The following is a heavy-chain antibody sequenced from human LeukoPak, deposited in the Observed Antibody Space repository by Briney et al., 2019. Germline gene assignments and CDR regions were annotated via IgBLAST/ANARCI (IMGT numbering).Heavy chain of an antibody. CDR3: ARQDYYEKSGYYYFDH. D-gene: IGHD3-22*01. Sequence: PSETLSLTCTVSGGSISSSSYFWAWIRQPPGKGLEWIGSICNSGSTYYNPSLKSRVTVSVDTSKNQLSLKVNSVTAADTAVYYCARQDYYEKSGYYYFDHWGQGTLVTVSS. V-gene: IGHV4-39*01. CDR2: ICNSGST. J-gene: IGHJ4*02. CDR1: GGSISSSSYF.